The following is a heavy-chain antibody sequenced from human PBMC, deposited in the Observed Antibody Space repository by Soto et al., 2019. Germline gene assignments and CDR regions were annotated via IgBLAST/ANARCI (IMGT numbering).Heavy chain of an antibody. V-gene: IGHV4-39*01. CDR1: GGSISSSSYY. CDR2: IYYSGST. D-gene: IGHD2-21*02. Sequence: SETLSLTCTVSGGSISSSSYYWGWVRQPPGKGLEWIGSIYYSGSTYYNPSLKSRVTISVDTSKNQFSLKLNSVTAADTAVYYCARPGVTPYYYYYGMDVWGQGTTVTVS. CDR3: ARPGVTPYYYYYGMDV. J-gene: IGHJ6*02.